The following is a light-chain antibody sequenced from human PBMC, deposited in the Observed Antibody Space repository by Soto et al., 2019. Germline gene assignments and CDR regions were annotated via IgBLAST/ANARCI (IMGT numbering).Light chain of an antibody. CDR1: QSICIW. V-gene: IGKV1-5*03. Sequence: DIQMTQSPSTLSASVGDRVTITCRASQSICIWLAWYQQKPGKAPNLLIYKASNLESGVPSRFSGSGSGTEFTLTISSLQPDDFATYYCQQYSNYWTFGQGTKVEIK. CDR3: QQYSNYWT. CDR2: KAS. J-gene: IGKJ1*01.